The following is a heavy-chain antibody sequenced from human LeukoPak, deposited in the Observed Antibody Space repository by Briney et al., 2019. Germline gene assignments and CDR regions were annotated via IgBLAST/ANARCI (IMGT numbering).Heavy chain of an antibody. Sequence: SETLSLSCTVSDDSITTYHWTWIRQSPGKGLEWLGDIYHSGDTNYNPSFNSRVTMSVDTSMNQVSLRLTSVTAADTAVYYCACLPVAHNNYFDYWGQGTLVTVSS. D-gene: IGHD6-19*01. CDR1: DDSITTYH. CDR3: ACLPVAHNNYFDY. J-gene: IGHJ4*02. CDR2: IYHSGDT. V-gene: IGHV4-59*08.